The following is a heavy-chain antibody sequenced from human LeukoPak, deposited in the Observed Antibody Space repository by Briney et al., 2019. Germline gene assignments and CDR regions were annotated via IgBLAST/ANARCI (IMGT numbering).Heavy chain of an antibody. CDR1: EFTFSTYG. D-gene: IGHD1-1*01. Sequence: GGSLRLSCAASEFTFSTYGMHWVRQAPGKGLEWVAFIRYDGSDKSYADSVKGRFTISRDNSENTLYLQINSLRVEDTAVYYCAKDTPTTGYHLDSWGQGTLVTVSS. J-gene: IGHJ4*02. CDR2: IRYDGSDK. CDR3: AKDTPTTGYHLDS. V-gene: IGHV3-30*02.